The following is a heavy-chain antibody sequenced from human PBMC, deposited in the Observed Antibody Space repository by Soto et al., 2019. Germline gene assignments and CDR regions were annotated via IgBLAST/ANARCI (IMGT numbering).Heavy chain of an antibody. D-gene: IGHD6-6*01. CDR1: GFTFSSYS. Sequence: GGSLRLSCAASGFTFSSYSMNWVRQAPGKGLEWVSSISSSSSYIYYADSVKGRFTISRDNAKNSLYLQMNSLRAEDTAVYYCARAARRVGHDAFDIWGQGTMGTVSS. V-gene: IGHV3-21*01. J-gene: IGHJ3*02. CDR2: ISSSSSYI. CDR3: ARAARRVGHDAFDI.